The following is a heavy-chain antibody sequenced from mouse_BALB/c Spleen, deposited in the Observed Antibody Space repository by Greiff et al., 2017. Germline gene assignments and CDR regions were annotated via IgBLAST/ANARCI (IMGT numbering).Heavy chain of an antibody. CDR2: IRLKSNNYAT. CDR3: TRRGYGYGYFDV. J-gene: IGHJ1*01. V-gene: IGHV6-6*02. D-gene: IGHD3-1*01. CDR1: GFTFSNYW. Sequence: EVKLLESGGGLVQPGGSMKLSCVASGFTFSNYWMNWVRQSPEKGLEWVAEIRLKSNNYATHYAESVKGRFTISRDDSKSSVYLQMNNLRAEDTGIYYCTRRGYGYGYFDVWGAGTTVTVSS.